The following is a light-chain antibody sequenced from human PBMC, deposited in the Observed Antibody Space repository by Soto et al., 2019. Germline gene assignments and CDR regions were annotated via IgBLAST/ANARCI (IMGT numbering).Light chain of an antibody. CDR3: QQYNSYSLT. CDR1: QSVTSR. V-gene: IGKV1-5*01. CDR2: GAS. J-gene: IGKJ4*01. Sequence: DIQMTQSPSPLSASVGDRVTITCRASQSVTSRLAWYQQKPGKAPKLLIYGASNLESGVPSRFSGSGSGTEFTLTISSLQPDDFATYYCQQYNSYSLTFGGGTTVEIK.